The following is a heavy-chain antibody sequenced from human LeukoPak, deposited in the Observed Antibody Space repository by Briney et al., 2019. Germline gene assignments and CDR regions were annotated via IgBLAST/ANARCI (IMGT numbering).Heavy chain of an antibody. Sequence: GGSLRLSCAASGFTFSSYGMHWVRQAPGKGLEWVAVIWYDGSNKYYADSVKGRFTISRDNSKNTLYLQMNSLRAEDTAVYYCARDIRWDDEVPFDYWGQGTLVTVSP. V-gene: IGHV3-33*01. CDR1: GFTFSSYG. CDR3: ARDIRWDDEVPFDY. J-gene: IGHJ4*02. CDR2: IWYDGSNK. D-gene: IGHD1-1*01.